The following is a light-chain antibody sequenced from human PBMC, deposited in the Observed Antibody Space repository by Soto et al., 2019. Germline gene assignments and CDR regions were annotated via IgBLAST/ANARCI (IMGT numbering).Light chain of an antibody. Sequence: EIVLTQSPATLSLSPGERATLSCRASQSVSRYLAWYQQKPGQAPRLLIYDTSHRATGVPARFSGSGSGTDFTLTISSLETEDFSVYYCQQRSSWPTFGGGTKVEIK. CDR1: QSVSRY. V-gene: IGKV3-11*01. CDR2: DTS. CDR3: QQRSSWPT. J-gene: IGKJ4*01.